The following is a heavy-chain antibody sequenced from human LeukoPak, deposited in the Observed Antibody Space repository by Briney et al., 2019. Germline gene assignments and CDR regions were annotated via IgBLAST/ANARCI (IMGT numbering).Heavy chain of an antibody. J-gene: IGHJ4*02. D-gene: IGHD3-9*01. CDR1: GVSISTSEW. V-gene: IGHV4-4*02. CDR3: GKTDIYFNPIDY. CDR2: IHRDGRT. Sequence: SETLSLTCAVSGVSISTSEWWIWVRQPPGQGLEWIGEIHRDGRTRYNPSLTSRVTMSMDYSKNQFSLNVRFVTAADTAIYYCGKTDIYFNPIDYWGPGSLGTVSS.